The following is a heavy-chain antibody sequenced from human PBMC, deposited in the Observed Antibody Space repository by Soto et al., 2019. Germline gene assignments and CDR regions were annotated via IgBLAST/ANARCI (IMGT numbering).Heavy chain of an antibody. CDR1: GFTFSSYG. CDR3: AKEGIAVAGSHMDV. J-gene: IGHJ6*03. D-gene: IGHD6-19*01. V-gene: IGHV3-30*18. CDR2: ISYDGSNK. Sequence: GGSLRLSCAASGFTFSSYGMHWVRQAPGKGLEWVAVISYDGSNKYYADSVKGRFTISRDNSKNTLYLQMNSLRAEDTAVYYCAKEGIAVAGSHMDVWGKGTTVTVSS.